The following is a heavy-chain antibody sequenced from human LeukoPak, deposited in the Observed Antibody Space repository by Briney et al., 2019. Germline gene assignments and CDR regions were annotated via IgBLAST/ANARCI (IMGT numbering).Heavy chain of an antibody. Sequence: GESLKISCKGSGYSFTSYWIGWVRQMPGKGLEWMGIIYPGDSDTRYSSSFQGQVTISADKSINTAYLQWSSLKASDTAMYYCARGYYYDSRVYFFDYGGRGTPVTVSS. CDR3: ARGYYYDSRVYFFDY. J-gene: IGHJ4*02. D-gene: IGHD3-22*01. CDR2: IYPGDSDT. V-gene: IGHV5-51*01. CDR1: GYSFTSYW.